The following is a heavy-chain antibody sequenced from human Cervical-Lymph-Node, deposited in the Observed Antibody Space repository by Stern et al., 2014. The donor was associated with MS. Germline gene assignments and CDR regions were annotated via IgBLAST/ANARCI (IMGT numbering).Heavy chain of an antibody. Sequence: QVQLVQSGAEVKKPGASVKVSCKASGYTFTSYAMHWVRQAPGQRLEWMGWITAGSGKTKYAQKVQGRVPITRDTSASTAYMELSRLRSEDTAVYYCARAAAGYYFDYWGQGTLVTVSS. V-gene: IGHV1-3*01. D-gene: IGHD6-13*01. CDR2: ITAGSGKT. CDR3: ARAAAGYYFDY. CDR1: GYTFTSYA. J-gene: IGHJ4*02.